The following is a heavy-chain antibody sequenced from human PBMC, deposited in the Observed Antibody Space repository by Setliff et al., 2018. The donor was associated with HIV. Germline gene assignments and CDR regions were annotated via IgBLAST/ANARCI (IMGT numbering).Heavy chain of an antibody. D-gene: IGHD7-27*01. CDR3: ARGVVNWGSFHRAYSFDY. J-gene: IGHJ4*02. CDR2: INHSGST. V-gene: IGHV4-34*01. CDR1: GGSFSGFY. Sequence: KASETLSLTCAVYGGSFSGFYWNWIRQPPGKGLDWIGEINHSGSTTYNPSLRSRVTISLDTSKNQISLKLSSVTAADTAVYYCARGVVNWGSFHRAYSFDYWGQGTLVPVSS.